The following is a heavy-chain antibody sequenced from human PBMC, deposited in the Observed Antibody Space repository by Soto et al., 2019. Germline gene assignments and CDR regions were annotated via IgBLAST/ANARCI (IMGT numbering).Heavy chain of an antibody. Sequence: EVQLVESGGGLVKPGGSLRLSCRASGFSFSSYTMSWVRQAPGKGLEWVSSISRTSEDIYYADSLKGRCDISRDNARKLVSLEVASLRGENGAVYYCARGGGDHGGGGIPDWWGQGTLVTVSS. J-gene: IGHJ4*02. CDR3: ARGGGDHGGGGIPDW. D-gene: IGHD3-10*01. CDR2: ISRTSEDI. CDR1: GFSFSSYT. V-gene: IGHV3-21*01.